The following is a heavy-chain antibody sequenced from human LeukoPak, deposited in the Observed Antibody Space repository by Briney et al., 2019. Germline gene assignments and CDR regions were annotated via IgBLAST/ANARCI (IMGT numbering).Heavy chain of an antibody. V-gene: IGHV1-24*01. Sequence: PGASVKVSCKVSRYTLTDLSMHWVRQAPGKGLEWMGGFDPEDSETIYAQKFQGRLTMTEDTSTDTAYMELSSLRSEDTAVYYCATDLTGTRWFDPWGQGTLVTVSS. CDR3: ATDLTGTRWFDP. D-gene: IGHD1-20*01. CDR2: FDPEDSET. J-gene: IGHJ5*02. CDR1: RYTLTDLS.